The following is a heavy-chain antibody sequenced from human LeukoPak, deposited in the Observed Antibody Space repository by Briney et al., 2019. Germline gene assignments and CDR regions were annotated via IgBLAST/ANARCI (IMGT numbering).Heavy chain of an antibody. D-gene: IGHD3-10*01. Sequence: PSETLSLTCAVSGGSISSSNWWSWVRQPPGKGLEWIGEIYHSGSTNYNPSLKSRVTISVDKSKNQFSLKLSSVTAADTAVYYCARVSHYYGSGNNFDYWGQGTLVTVSS. CDR3: ARVSHYYGSGNNFDY. J-gene: IGHJ4*02. CDR1: GGSISSSNW. V-gene: IGHV4-4*02. CDR2: IYHSGST.